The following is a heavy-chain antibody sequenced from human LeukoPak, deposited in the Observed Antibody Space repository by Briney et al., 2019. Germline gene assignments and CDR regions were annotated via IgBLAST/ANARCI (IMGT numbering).Heavy chain of an antibody. CDR1: GYTLTELS. J-gene: IGHJ3*02. Sequence: ASVKVSCKVSGYTLTELSMHWVRQAPGKGLEWMGGFDPEDGETIYAQKFQGRVTMTRDTSISTAYMELSRLRSDDTAVYYCARWEDIGNAFDIWGQGTMVTVSS. CDR3: ARWEDIGNAFDI. V-gene: IGHV1-24*01. D-gene: IGHD2-15*01. CDR2: FDPEDGET.